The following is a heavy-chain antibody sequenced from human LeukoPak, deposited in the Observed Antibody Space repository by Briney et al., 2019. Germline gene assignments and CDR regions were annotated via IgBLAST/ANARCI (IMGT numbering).Heavy chain of an antibody. Sequence: SETLSLTCTVSGGSISSYYWSWIRQPPGKGLEWIGYIYYSGSTYYNPSLKSRVTISVDTSKNQFSLKLSSVTAADTAVYYCADHIAAAGHHYFDYWGQGTLVTVSS. V-gene: IGHV4-59*12. CDR3: ADHIAAAGHHYFDY. D-gene: IGHD6-13*01. CDR2: IYYSGST. CDR1: GGSISSYY. J-gene: IGHJ4*02.